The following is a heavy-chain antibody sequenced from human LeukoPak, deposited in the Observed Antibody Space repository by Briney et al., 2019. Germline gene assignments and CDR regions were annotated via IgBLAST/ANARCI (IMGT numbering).Heavy chain of an antibody. CDR1: GFTFNSYA. CDR2: MTPSGTDI. CDR3: AREIGPSGAFDY. J-gene: IGHJ4*02. V-gene: IGHV3-21*01. D-gene: IGHD7-27*01. Sequence: GGSLRLSCAASGFTFNSYAMNWVRQAPGKGLGWVSSMTPSGTDIYYAASVKGRFTISRDNAKNSQYLQMNSLRAEDTAVYYFAREIGPSGAFDYWGQGTLVTVSS.